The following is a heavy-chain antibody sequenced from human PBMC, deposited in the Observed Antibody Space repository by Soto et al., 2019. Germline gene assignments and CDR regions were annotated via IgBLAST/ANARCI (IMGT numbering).Heavy chain of an antibody. D-gene: IGHD3-22*01. J-gene: IGHJ5*02. CDR1: GDSVRSNVYY. Sequence: PSETLSLTCSVSGDSVRSNVYYWSWIRQPPGKGLEWIAYISHSGTTKSNPSLKSPVTVSVDTSKNQFSLKLNFVTAADTAMYYCARVSFYYDSGGYPVAWFDPWGQGTLVPVSS. CDR3: ARVSFYYDSGGYPVAWFDP. V-gene: IGHV4-61*08. CDR2: ISHSGTT.